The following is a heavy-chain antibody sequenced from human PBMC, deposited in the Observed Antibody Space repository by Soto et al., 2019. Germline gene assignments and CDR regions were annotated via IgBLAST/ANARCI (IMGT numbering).Heavy chain of an antibody. CDR1: GGSFSGYY. CDR2: INHSGSI. D-gene: IGHD2-2*01. V-gene: IGHV4-34*01. J-gene: IGHJ6*02. CDR3: ARGVYCSSTTCYWGMDV. Sequence: PSETLSLTCAGYGGSFSGYYWSWIRQPPGKGLEWIGEINHSGSINYNPSLKSRVTISADTSKNQFSLKLSSVTAADTAVYYCARGVYCSSTTCYWGMDVWGQGTTVT.